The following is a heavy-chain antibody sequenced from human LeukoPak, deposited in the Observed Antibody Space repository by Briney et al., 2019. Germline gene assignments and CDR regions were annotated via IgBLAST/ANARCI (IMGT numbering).Heavy chain of an antibody. CDR2: IYYSGST. CDR3: ARGGGSSWYYFYY. Sequence: PSETLSLTCTVSGGSISSYYWSWIRQPPGKGLEWIGYIYYSGSTNYNPSLKSRVTISVDASKNQFSLKLSSVTAADTAVYYCARGGGSSWYYFYYWGQGTLVTVSS. D-gene: IGHD6-13*01. CDR1: GGSISSYY. J-gene: IGHJ4*02. V-gene: IGHV4-59*01.